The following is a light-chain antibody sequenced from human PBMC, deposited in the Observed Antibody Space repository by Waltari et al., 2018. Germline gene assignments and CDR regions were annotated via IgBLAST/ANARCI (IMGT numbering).Light chain of an antibody. CDR2: GNT. CDR3: QSYDSSLGGSV. Sequence: QSVLTQPPSVSGAPGQRVTLPCTGSRSNIGPGYAVKWYPQLPGEAPKLLIYGNTNRPSGVPDRVSGSKSGTSASLAITGLQAEDEADYYCQSYDSSLGGSVFGGGTKLTVL. J-gene: IGLJ2*01. CDR1: RSNIGPGYA. V-gene: IGLV1-40*01.